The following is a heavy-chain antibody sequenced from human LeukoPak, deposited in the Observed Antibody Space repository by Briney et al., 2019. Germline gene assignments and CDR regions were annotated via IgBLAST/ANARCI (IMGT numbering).Heavy chain of an antibody. J-gene: IGHJ4*02. D-gene: IGHD2-2*01. CDR3: ARDGGRGYCSSTSCLYFDY. CDR1: GGTFISYA. Sequence: GASVKVSCKASGGTFISYAISWVRQAPGQGLEWMGGIIPIFGTANYAQKFQGRVTITADESTSTAYVELSSLRSEDTAVYYCARDGGRGYCSSTSCLYFDYWGQGTLVTVSS. CDR2: IIPIFGTA. V-gene: IGHV1-69*01.